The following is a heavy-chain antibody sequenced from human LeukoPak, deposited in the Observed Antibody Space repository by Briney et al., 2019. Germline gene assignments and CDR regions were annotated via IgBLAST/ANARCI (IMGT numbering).Heavy chain of an antibody. J-gene: IGHJ4*02. CDR1: GFTFSSYT. CDR2: ISSSSNYI. V-gene: IGHV3-21*01. Sequence: GGSLRLSCAASGFTFSSYTMNWVRQAPGKGLEWVSSISSSSNYIYYADSVQGRFTISKDNAKNSLHLQMNSLRAEDTALYYCARERYFDYWGQGTLVSVSS. CDR3: ARERYFDY.